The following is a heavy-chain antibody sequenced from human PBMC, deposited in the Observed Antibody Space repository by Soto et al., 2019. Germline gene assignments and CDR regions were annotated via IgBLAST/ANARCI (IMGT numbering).Heavy chain of an antibody. Sequence: HPGGSLRLSCAASGFTFSSYGMHWVRQAPGKGLEWVAVIWYDGSNKYYADSVKGRFTISRDNSKNTLYLQMNSLRAEDTAVYYYARSRGGYSGYDPVPRHFWGQGTLVTVSS. CDR1: GFTFSSYG. CDR3: ARSRGGYSGYDPVPRHF. CDR2: IWYDGSNK. D-gene: IGHD5-12*01. V-gene: IGHV3-33*01. J-gene: IGHJ4*02.